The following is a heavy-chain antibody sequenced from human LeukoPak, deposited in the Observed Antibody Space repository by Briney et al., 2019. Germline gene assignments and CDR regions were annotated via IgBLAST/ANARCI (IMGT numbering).Heavy chain of an antibody. CDR2: MSWNGGTT. CDR3: ARDRSYGAFDY. CDR1: GLTVSSSY. J-gene: IGHJ4*02. Sequence: GGSLRLSCAASGLTVSSSYMSWVRQAPGKGLEWVSGMSWNGGTTGYADSVKGRFTISRDNAKNSLYLHMNSLRAEDTALYSCARDRSYGAFDYWGQGTLVTVSS. V-gene: IGHV3-20*04. D-gene: IGHD1-26*01.